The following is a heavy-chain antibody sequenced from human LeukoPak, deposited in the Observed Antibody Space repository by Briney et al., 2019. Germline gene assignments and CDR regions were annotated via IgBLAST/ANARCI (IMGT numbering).Heavy chain of an antibody. D-gene: IGHD4-23*01. CDR1: GITFRSYA. CDR2: ISYDGSHK. J-gene: IGHJ5*02. CDR3: AKGARGDTVASIVGLNWFDP. Sequence: GGSLRLSCAASGITFRSYAMHWVRQAPGKGLEWVAVISYDGSHKYYADSVKGRFSISRDNSKNTLYLQMNSLRADDTAVYYCAKGARGDTVASIVGLNWFDPWGQGTLVTVSS. V-gene: IGHV3-30*18.